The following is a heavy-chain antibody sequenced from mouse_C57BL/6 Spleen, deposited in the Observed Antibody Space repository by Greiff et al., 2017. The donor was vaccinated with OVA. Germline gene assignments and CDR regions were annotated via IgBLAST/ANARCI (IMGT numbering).Heavy chain of an antibody. CDR1: GYTFTSYW. D-gene: IGHD1-1*01. V-gene: IGHV1-64*01. CDR3: ATYGRSPYWYFDV. CDR2: IHPTSGST. Sequence: QVQLQQPGAELVKPGASVKLSCKASGYTFTSYWMHWVKQRPGQGLEWIGMIHPTSGSTNYNQKFKSKATLTVDESSSTAYMQLSSLTSEDSAVYYCATYGRSPYWYFDVWGTGTTVTVSS. J-gene: IGHJ1*03.